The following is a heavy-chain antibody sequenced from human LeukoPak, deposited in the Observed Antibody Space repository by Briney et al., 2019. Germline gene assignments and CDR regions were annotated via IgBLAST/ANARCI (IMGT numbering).Heavy chain of an antibody. CDR3: ARVGYCSTASCYWRAFDY. D-gene: IGHD2-2*01. CDR1: GFTFSSHW. CDR2: INQDGSEQ. Sequence: LAGGSLRLSCAASGFTFSSHWMSWVRQAPGKGLEWVANINQDGSEQYYVDSVKGRFTISRDNAKNSLYLQMNSLRAEDTAVYYCARVGYCSTASCYWRAFDYWGQGTLVTVSS. V-gene: IGHV3-7*01. J-gene: IGHJ4*02.